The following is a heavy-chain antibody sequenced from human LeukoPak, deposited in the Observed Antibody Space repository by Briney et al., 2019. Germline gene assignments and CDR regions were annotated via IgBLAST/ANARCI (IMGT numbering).Heavy chain of an antibody. CDR3: ARANGYCSSTSCQYYFDY. V-gene: IGHV4-4*09. CDR2: VYASGST. J-gene: IGHJ4*02. Sequence: PSETLSLSCTVSGGSISSYYWSWIRQPPGKGLEWIGYVYASGSTNYNPSLKSRVTISVDTSKNQFSLKLSSVTAAATAVYYCARANGYCSSTSCQYYFDYWGQGTLVTVSS. CDR1: GGSISSYY. D-gene: IGHD2-2*01.